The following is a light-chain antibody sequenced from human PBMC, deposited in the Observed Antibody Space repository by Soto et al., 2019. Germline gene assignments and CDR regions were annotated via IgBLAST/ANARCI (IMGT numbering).Light chain of an antibody. J-gene: IGKJ3*01. V-gene: IGKV1-39*01. CDR1: QNIDRD. CDR2: AAS. Sequence: DIPVTQSPSSLSASVGDRVTITCRASQNIDRDLDWYQQKPGQAPKLLIFAASNWPRGVPARFSGSGSGTDFTLTISSLQPDDFGTYYCHQSNNRVFTFGPGTKVDF. CDR3: HQSNNRVFT.